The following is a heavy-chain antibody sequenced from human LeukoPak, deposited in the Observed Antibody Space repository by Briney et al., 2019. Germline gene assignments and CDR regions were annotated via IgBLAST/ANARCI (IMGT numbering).Heavy chain of an antibody. CDR1: GGSISSGSYY. V-gene: IGHV4-61*02. D-gene: IGHD2-2*01. CDR3: ARDCSSTSCPHNWFDP. J-gene: IGHJ5*02. CDR2: IYTSGST. Sequence: SQTLSLTCTVSGGSISSGSYYWSWIRQPAGKGLEWIGRIYTSGSTNYNPSLRSRVTISVDTSKNQFSLKLSSVTAADTAVYYCARDCSSTSCPHNWFDPWGQGTLVTVSS.